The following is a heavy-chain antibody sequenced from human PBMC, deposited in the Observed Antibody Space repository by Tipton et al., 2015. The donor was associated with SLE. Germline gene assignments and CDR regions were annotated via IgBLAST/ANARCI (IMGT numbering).Heavy chain of an antibody. J-gene: IGHJ4*02. CDR2: IIPILGTS. D-gene: IGHD3-10*01. CDR1: GGTFSTFV. CDR3: ARDRGVFGSGSYYSNYYFDY. Sequence: QVQLVQSGAEVKKPGSSVKVSCKPSGGTFSTFVVSWVRQAPGQGLEWMGRIIPILGTSNYAQKFQGRVTITADESTGTAYMELSRLTSEDTAVYYCARDRGVFGSGSYYSNYYFDYWGQGTLVTVSS. V-gene: IGHV1-69*11.